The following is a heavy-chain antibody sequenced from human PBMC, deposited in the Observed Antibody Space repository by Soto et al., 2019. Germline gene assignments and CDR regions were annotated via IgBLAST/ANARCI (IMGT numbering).Heavy chain of an antibody. CDR3: ARGKVVDATFSEYHYMDV. D-gene: IGHD2-8*02. CDR2: INHSGRA. V-gene: IGHV4-34*01. J-gene: IGHJ6*03. Sequence: QVQLQQWGAGLLKPSETLSLTCAVYGGSFGFYYWSWIRQSPGRGLEWIGEINHSGRANYNPSLKSRVTISLDTAKNQFSLKLNSVTAADTAMYYCARGKVVDATFSEYHYMDVWGKGTTVTVSS. CDR1: GGSFGFYY.